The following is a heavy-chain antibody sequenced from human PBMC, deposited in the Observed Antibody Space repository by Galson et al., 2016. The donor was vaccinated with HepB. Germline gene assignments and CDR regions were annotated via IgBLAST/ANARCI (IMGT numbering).Heavy chain of an antibody. CDR2: IYPGDSET. D-gene: IGHD3-3*01. J-gene: IGHJ3*02. CDR1: GYSFTNYW. Sequence: QSGAEVKKPGESLNISCEGSGYSFTNYWIGWVRQLPGKGLEWMGIIYPGDSETRYRPSFQGQVTMSADKSITTAYLQWSSLKASDTAVYYCARRITIFGVVPISMDGFDIWGQGTMVTVSS. CDR3: ARRITIFGVVPISMDGFDI. V-gene: IGHV5-51*01.